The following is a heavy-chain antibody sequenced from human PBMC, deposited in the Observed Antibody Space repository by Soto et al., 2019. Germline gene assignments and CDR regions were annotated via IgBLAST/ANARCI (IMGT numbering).Heavy chain of an antibody. V-gene: IGHV1-3*01. J-gene: IGHJ6*02. CDR3: ARDVGGMDV. CDR1: GYTFSSCA. Sequence: VSVEVCCKASGYTFSSCAMHWVRQAPGQRLEWMGWINAGNGNTKYSQKFQGRVTITRDTSASTAYMELSSLRSEDTAVYYCARDVGGMDVWGQGTTVTVSS. CDR2: INAGNGNT. D-gene: IGHD2-15*01.